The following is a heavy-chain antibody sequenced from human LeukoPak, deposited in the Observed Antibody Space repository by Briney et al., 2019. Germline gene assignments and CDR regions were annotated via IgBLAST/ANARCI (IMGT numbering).Heavy chain of an antibody. CDR1: GFTFSSYW. V-gene: IGHV3-7*01. J-gene: IGHJ6*04. Sequence: GGSLRLSCAASGFTFSSYWMSWVRQAPGKGLEWVANIKQDGSEKYYVDPVKGRFTISRDNAKNSLYLQMNSLRAEDTAVYYCAELGITMIGGVWGKGTTVTISS. D-gene: IGHD3-10*02. CDR2: IKQDGSEK. CDR3: AELGITMIGGV.